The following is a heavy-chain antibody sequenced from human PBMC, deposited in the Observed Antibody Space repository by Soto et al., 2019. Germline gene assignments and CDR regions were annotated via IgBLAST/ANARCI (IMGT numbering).Heavy chain of an antibody. CDR1: GFTFSSYA. CDR2: ISGSDGST. V-gene: IGHV3-23*01. Sequence: EVQLLESGGGLVQPGGSLTLSCVASGFTFSSYAMSWVRQAPGKGLELVSAISGSDGSTYYADSVKGRFTISRDNSKNTLYLQMNSLRAEDTAVYYCAKDSRVTMVRGVIIPPGYWGQGTLVTVSS. J-gene: IGHJ4*02. CDR3: AKDSRVTMVRGVIIPPGY. D-gene: IGHD3-10*01.